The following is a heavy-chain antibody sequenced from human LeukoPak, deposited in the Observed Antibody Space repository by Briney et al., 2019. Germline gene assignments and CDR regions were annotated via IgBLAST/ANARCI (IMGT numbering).Heavy chain of an antibody. CDR2: IYDSGST. CDR3: ARHYGP. Sequence: LRLSCAASGFIFSDHYMDWVRQAPGKGLEWIGSIYDSGSTYYNPSLKSRVTISVDTSKNQFSLKLNSVTAADTAVYYCARHYGPWGQGTLVTVSS. D-gene: IGHD3-16*01. J-gene: IGHJ5*02. CDR1: GFIFSDHY. V-gene: IGHV4-38-2*01.